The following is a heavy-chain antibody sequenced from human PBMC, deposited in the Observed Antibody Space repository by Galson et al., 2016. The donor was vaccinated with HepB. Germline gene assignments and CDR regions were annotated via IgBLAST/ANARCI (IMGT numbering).Heavy chain of an antibody. CDR1: GFTFTGYN. J-gene: IGHJ4*02. V-gene: IGHV1-46*01. Sequence: SVKVSCKASGFTFTGYNFHWLRQAPGQGLEWMGMIFVSGGSTTNLQKVQDRVTMTRDTSTSMVYMEMSGLRSDDTAIYYCARDSWGADFWGQGTLVTVSS. CDR2: IFVSGGST. D-gene: IGHD3-16*01. CDR3: ARDSWGADF.